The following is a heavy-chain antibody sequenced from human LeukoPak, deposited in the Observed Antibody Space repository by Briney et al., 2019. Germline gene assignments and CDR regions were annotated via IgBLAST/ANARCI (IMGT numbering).Heavy chain of an antibody. CDR3: ARKAPKKGWFDP. V-gene: IGHV4-4*09. Sequence: PSETLSLTCTVSGGSNNSYYWSWIRQPPGKGLEWIGYTHPSGNTNYSPSLKSRVTISIDMSRNQFSLKLSSVTAADTVVYYCARKAPKKGWFDPWGQGTLVTVSS. CDR1: GGSNNSYY. J-gene: IGHJ5*02. CDR2: THPSGNT.